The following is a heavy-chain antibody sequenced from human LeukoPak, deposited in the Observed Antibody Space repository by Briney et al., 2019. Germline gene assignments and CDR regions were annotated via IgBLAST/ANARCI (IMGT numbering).Heavy chain of an antibody. V-gene: IGHV1-2*02. CDR2: INPNSGGT. CDR1: GYTFTGYY. CDR3: ASPNYYGSEELDY. D-gene: IGHD3-10*01. Sequence: ASVTVSCKASGYTFTGYYMHWVRQAPGQGLEWMGWINPNSGGTNYAQKFQGRVTMTRDTSISTAYMELSRLRSDDTAVYYCASPNYYGSEELDYWGQGTLVTVSS. J-gene: IGHJ4*02.